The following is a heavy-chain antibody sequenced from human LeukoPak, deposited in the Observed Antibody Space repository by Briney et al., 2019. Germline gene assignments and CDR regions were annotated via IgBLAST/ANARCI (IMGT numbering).Heavy chain of an antibody. V-gene: IGHV4-31*03. CDR1: GGSISSGDSY. CDR2: IYNSGST. CDR3: ARGWDGYIAGY. Sequence: SHTLSLTCTVSGGSISSGDSYWNWIRQHPGKGLEWIGYIYNSGSTHYNPSLKSRVIISADTPKNQFSLNLTSVTAADTAVYYCARGWDGYIAGYWGQGTLVTVSS. J-gene: IGHJ4*02. D-gene: IGHD5-24*01.